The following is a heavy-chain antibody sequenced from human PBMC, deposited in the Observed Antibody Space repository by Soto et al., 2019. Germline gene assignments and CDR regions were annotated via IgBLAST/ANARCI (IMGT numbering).Heavy chain of an antibody. CDR2: ISRSGDIT. CDR3: AKGGFWVHYGMDV. CDR1: GSTFSAFC. D-gene: IGHD3-16*01. J-gene: IGHJ6*02. Sequence: EVQLLESGGALAQPGGSLRLSCAASGSTFSAFCLNWVRQAPGKGLEWVSAISRSGDITYYADSVKGRFTISRDNSKNTLYSEMNSQTGDGTAVYYCAKGGFWVHYGMDVWGQGTTVTVSS. V-gene: IGHV3-23*01.